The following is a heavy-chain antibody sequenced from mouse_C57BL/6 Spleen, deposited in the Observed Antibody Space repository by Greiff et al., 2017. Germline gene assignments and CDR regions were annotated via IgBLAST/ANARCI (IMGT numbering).Heavy chain of an antibody. CDR2: IDPSDSYT. CDR3: ARGRGSSAFAY. V-gene: IGHV1-50*01. D-gene: IGHD1-1*01. J-gene: IGHJ3*01. Sequence: QVQLQQPGAELVKPGASVKLSCKASGYTFTSYWMQWVKQRPGQGLEWIGEIDPSDSYTNYNQKFKGKATVTVDTSSSTAYMQLSSLTSEDSAVYCCARGRGSSAFAYWGQGTLVTVSA. CDR1: GYTFTSYW.